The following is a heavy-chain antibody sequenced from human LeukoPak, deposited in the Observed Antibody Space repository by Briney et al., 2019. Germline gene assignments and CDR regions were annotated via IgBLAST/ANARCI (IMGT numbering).Heavy chain of an antibody. V-gene: IGHV3-21*01. CDR2: IDTSGTYI. CDR3: ARGRGITLLRGVAMSDGFDI. CDR1: GFAFSTYS. J-gene: IGHJ3*02. D-gene: IGHD3-10*01. Sequence: PGGSLRLSCAASGFAFSTYSMNWVRQAPGKGLEWVSFIDTSGTYIYYGESMKGRFTISRDNAKNSLYLQMNGLRAEDTAVYYCARGRGITLLRGVAMSDGFDIWGQGTMVAVSS.